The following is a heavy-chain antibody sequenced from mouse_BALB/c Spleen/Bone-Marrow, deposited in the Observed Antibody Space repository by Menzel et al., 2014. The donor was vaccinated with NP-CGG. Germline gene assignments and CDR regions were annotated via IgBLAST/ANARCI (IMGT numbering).Heavy chain of an antibody. V-gene: IGHV7-3*02. Sequence: EVKLMEPGGGLVQPGGSLRLSCTTSGFTFTDYYMSWVRQPPGKALEWMAFIRNKAYGYTTEYSASVRGRFTISRDNSQSILYLQMNTLRAEDSATYYCARFPMDYWGQGTSVTVSS. CDR1: GFTFTDYY. J-gene: IGHJ4*01. CDR2: IRNKAYGYTT. CDR3: ARFPMDY.